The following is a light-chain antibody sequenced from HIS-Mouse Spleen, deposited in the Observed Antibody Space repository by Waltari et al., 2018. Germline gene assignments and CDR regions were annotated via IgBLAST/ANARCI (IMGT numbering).Light chain of an antibody. CDR3: HSADSSGNDWV. Sequence: SHYLPQPPSVSVSPGQTPRITCPGNEVPKQHPYWYQQKPGQAPVLVIYKDSERPYGIPERFSGSSSGTTVTLTISGVQAEDEADYYCHSADSSGNDWVFGGGTKLTVL. CDR1: EVPKQH. J-gene: IGLJ3*02. CDR2: KDS. V-gene: IGLV3-25*02.